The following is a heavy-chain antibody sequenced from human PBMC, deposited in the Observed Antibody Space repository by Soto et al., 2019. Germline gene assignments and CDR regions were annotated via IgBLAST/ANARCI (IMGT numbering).Heavy chain of an antibody. J-gene: IGHJ6*03. CDR1: DFTFSNAW. CDR2: FTRAGNT. Sequence: VGSLRLSCAASDFTFSNAWINWVRQAPGKGLEWVSTFTRAGNTHYADSVKGRFTISRDNAKNTLFLQMNSLRAEDTAVYYCARKINYYDFWGGYSNPFYYYYMDVWGKGTTVTVSS. CDR3: ARKINYYDFWGGYSNPFYYYYMDV. D-gene: IGHD3-3*01. V-gene: IGHV3-21*01.